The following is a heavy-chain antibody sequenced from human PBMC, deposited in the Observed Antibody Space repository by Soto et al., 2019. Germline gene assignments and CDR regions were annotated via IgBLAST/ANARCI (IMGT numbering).Heavy chain of an antibody. Sequence: EVQLVESGGGLVQPGGSLRLSCAASGFTFSRYWMSWVRQAPGKGLEWVANIKEDGSEKYYADSVKGRLIISRDNAKNSLYLQMNSLRAEDTAMYYYARDVPLYDSKGYWDNWGQGSLVTVSS. J-gene: IGHJ4*02. CDR1: GFTFSRYW. V-gene: IGHV3-7*04. CDR3: ARDVPLYDSKGYWDN. CDR2: IKEDGSEK. D-gene: IGHD3-22*01.